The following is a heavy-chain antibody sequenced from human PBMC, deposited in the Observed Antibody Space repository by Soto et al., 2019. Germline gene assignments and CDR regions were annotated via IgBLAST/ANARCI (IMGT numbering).Heavy chain of an antibody. D-gene: IGHD4-4*01. CDR3: ARSNDYSNLSFDY. CDR2: IYYSGST. J-gene: IGHJ4*02. V-gene: IGHV4-39*01. CDR1: GRSISSSSYY. Sequence: PETLSLTCTVSGRSISSSSYYWGWIRQPPGKGLEWIGSIYYSGSTYYNPSLKSRVTISVDTSKNQFSLKLSSVTAADTAVYYCARSNDYSNLSFDYWGQGTLVTVSS.